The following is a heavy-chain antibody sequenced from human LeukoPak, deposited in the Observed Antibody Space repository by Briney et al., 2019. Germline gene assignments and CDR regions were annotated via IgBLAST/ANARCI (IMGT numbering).Heavy chain of an antibody. CDR3: ARGAAGTSYYYYYMDV. CDR2: INSDGSST. Sequence: GGSLRLSCAASGFTFSSYWMHWVRQAPGKGLVWVSRINSDGSSTSYADSVKGRFTISRDNAKNTLYLQMNSLRAEDTAVYYCARGAAGTSYYYYYMDVWAKGPRSPSP. J-gene: IGHJ6*03. V-gene: IGHV3-74*01. D-gene: IGHD6-13*01. CDR1: GFTFSSYW.